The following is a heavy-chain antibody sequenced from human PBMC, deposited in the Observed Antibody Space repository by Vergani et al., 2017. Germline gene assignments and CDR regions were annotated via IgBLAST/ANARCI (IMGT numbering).Heavy chain of an antibody. CDR2: IIPILGIA. CDR1: GGTFSSYT. D-gene: IGHD6-6*01. CDR3: ARVGVGEQLVHYYYGMDV. V-gene: IGHV1-69*02. Sequence: QVQLVQSGAEVKKPGSSVKVSCKASGGTFSSYTISWVRQAPGQGLEWMGRIIPILGIANYAQKFQGRVTITAEKSTSTAYMELSSLRSEDTAVYYCARVGVGEQLVHYYYGMDVWGQGTTVTVSS. J-gene: IGHJ6*02.